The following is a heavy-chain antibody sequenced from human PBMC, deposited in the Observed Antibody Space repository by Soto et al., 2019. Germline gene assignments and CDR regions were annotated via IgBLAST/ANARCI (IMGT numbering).Heavy chain of an antibody. V-gene: IGHV2-70*01. D-gene: IGHD1-26*01. CDR2: IDSADDK. CDR1: GFSLSTRGVA. Sequence: SGPTLVNPPQTVTLTCTFSGFSLSTRGVAVSWTRQSPGEAPAWLALIDSADDKYYSTSLKSRLTISKDTSKSQVVLTMTNMDPVDTATYYCARMEAGSHPYYYYGMDVWGQGTTVTVSS. CDR3: ARMEAGSHPYYYYGMDV. J-gene: IGHJ6*02.